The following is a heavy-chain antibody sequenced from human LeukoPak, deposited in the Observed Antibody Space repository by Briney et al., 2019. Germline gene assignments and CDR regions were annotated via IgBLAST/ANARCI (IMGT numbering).Heavy chain of an antibody. Sequence: PSETLSLTCTVSGDSISTGGHYWSWIRQNPGKGLEWIGYIYYTGSTYYNPSLKSRVTISVDTSKNQFSLKLTSVTAADTAVYYCARVPLVWGQGSLLTVSS. J-gene: IGHJ4*02. CDR2: IYYTGST. CDR1: GDSISTGGHY. V-gene: IGHV4-31*03. CDR3: ARVPLV.